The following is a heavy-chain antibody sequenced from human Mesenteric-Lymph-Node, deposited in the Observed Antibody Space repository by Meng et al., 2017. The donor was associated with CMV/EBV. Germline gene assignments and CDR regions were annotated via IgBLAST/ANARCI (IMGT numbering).Heavy chain of an antibody. D-gene: IGHD6-19*01. J-gene: IGHJ4*02. CDR1: AFSLRTSGMG. Sequence: FPAFSLRTSGMGVGWIRQPPGKALEWLAVIYWNDDKRYSPSLKNRLTITKDTSKNQVVLTMTNMDPVETATYYCARYSSGWPEFDYWGQGTLVTVSS. V-gene: IGHV2-5*01. CDR2: IYWNDDK. CDR3: ARYSSGWPEFDY.